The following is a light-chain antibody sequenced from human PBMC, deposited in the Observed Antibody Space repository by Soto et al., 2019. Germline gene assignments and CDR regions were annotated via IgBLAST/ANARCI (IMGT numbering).Light chain of an antibody. CDR1: QNIGNK. V-gene: IGKV3-15*01. Sequence: IVMTQSPGTLSVSPGERATLSCRASQNIGNKVGWYQQKPGQAPRLLIYGASTRATGIPVRFRGRGSGTEFTLTITSLQSEDSAVYYCQEYNYWNPYTYGGGTTVDI. J-gene: IGKJ4*01. CDR3: QEYNYWNPYT. CDR2: GAS.